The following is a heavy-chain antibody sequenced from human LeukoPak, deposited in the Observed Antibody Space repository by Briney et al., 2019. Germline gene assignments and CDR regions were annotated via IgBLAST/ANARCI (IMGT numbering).Heavy chain of an antibody. CDR2: ISSSSSNI. Sequence: PGGSLRISCAASGFTFSSHDMHWVRQAPGKGLEWVSSISSSSSNIHYADSVKGRFTISRDNAKNTLYLQMSSLRAEDTAVYYCARESSAWELDYWGQGTLVTVSS. CDR1: GFTFSSHD. CDR3: ARESSAWELDY. J-gene: IGHJ4*02. D-gene: IGHD6-19*01. V-gene: IGHV3-21*01.